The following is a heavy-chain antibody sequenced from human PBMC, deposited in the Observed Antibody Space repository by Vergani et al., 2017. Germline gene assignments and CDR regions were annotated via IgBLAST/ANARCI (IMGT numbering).Heavy chain of an antibody. V-gene: IGHV1-69*04. CDR2: IIPILGIA. CDR3: ASLGDYYDSSGYYSRDFDY. CDR1: GGTFSSFA. J-gene: IGHJ4*02. Sequence: QVQLVQSGAEVKKPESSVKVSCKASGGTFSSFAISWVRQAPGQGREWRGRIIPILGIATYAQKFQGSVTITGDKSTSTAYMELSSLRSEDTALYYCASLGDYYDSSGYYSRDFDYWGQGTLVTVSS. D-gene: IGHD3-22*01.